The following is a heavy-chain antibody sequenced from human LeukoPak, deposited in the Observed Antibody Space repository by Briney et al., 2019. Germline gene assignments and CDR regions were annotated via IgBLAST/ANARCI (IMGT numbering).Heavy chain of an antibody. CDR1: GFTVSSNY. Sequence: GGSLRLSCAASGFTVSSNYMSWVRQAPGKGLEWVSVIYSGGSTYYADSVKGRFTISRDNSKNTLYLQMNSLRAEDTAVYYCVREIGTVTTGGDYWGQGTLVTVSS. D-gene: IGHD4-11*01. CDR2: IYSGGST. CDR3: VREIGTVTTGGDY. V-gene: IGHV3-66*01. J-gene: IGHJ4*02.